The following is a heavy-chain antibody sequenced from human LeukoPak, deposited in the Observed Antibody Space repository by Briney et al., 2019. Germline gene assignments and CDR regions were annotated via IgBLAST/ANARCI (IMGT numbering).Heavy chain of an antibody. D-gene: IGHD6-25*01. J-gene: IGHJ6*03. CDR2: ISAYSGNT. Sequence: GASVKVSCKASGYTFTSYGISWVRQAPGQGLEWMGWISAYSGNTNYAQKLQGRVTMTTDTSTSTAYMELRSLRSDDTAVYYCARGAALDYYYYMDVWGKGTTVTVSS. V-gene: IGHV1-18*01. CDR1: GYTFTSYG. CDR3: ARGAALDYYYYMDV.